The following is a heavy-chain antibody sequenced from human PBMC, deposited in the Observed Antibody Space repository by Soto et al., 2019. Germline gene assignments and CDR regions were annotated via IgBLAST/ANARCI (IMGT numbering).Heavy chain of an antibody. CDR1: GGSISSGGYY. V-gene: IGHV4-31*03. Sequence: QVQLQESGPGLVNPSQTLSLTCNVSGGSISSGGYYCNWIRQLPGKGLEWIGYIYYSGNTHYNPSLQSRVTMSVDTSKNQFSLKPASVTAADTAVYYCARTLGDYVALLSYWGQGTLVTVSS. CDR2: IYYSGNT. CDR3: ARTLGDYVALLSY. D-gene: IGHD4-17*01. J-gene: IGHJ4*02.